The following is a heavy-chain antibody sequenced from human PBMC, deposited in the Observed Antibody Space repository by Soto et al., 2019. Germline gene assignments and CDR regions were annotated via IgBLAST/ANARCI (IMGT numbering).Heavy chain of an antibody. V-gene: IGHV3-48*02. Sequence: GGSLRLSCAASGFTFSSYSMNWVRQAPGKGLEWVSYISSSSSTIYYADSVKGRFTISRDNAKNSLYLQMYSLRDEDTAVYYCARDDYDFWSGYPTRGYYYYGMDVWGQGTTVTVSS. CDR2: ISSSSSTI. D-gene: IGHD3-3*01. J-gene: IGHJ6*02. CDR3: ARDDYDFWSGYPTRGYYYYGMDV. CDR1: GFTFSSYS.